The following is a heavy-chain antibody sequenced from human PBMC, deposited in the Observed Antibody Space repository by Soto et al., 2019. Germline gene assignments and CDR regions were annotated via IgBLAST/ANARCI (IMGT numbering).Heavy chain of an antibody. V-gene: IGHV3-53*01. D-gene: IGHD3-9*01. J-gene: IGHJ6*02. CDR3: ARVIADSDILTGYYSGYAMDV. Sequence: GGSLRLSCAASGFTVSSNYMSWVRQAPGKGLEWVSVIYSGGSTYYADSVKGRFTISRDNSKNTLDLQMKSLRAEDTAVYYCARVIADSDILTGYYSGYAMDVWGQGTTVTVSS. CDR2: IYSGGST. CDR1: GFTVSSNY.